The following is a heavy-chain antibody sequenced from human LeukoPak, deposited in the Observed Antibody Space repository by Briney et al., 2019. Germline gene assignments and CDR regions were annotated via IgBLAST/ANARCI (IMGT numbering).Heavy chain of an antibody. V-gene: IGHV1-69*04. J-gene: IGHJ2*01. CDR2: IIPILGIA. CDR3: ARDRRAAMVTTRWYFDL. Sequence: SVKVSCKASGGTFSSYAISWVRQAPGQGLEWMGRIIPILGIANYAQKFQGRVTITADKSTSTAYMELSSLRSEDTAVYYCARDRRAAMVTTRWYFDLWGRGILVTVSS. D-gene: IGHD5-18*01. CDR1: GGTFSSYA.